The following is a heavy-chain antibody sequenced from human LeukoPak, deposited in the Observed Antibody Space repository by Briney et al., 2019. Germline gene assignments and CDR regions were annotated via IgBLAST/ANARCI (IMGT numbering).Heavy chain of an antibody. Sequence: QPGGSLRLSCAASGFTFSSYGMSWVRQAPGKGLEWVSAISGSGGSTYYADSVKGRFTISRDNSKNTLYLQMNSLRAEDTAVYYCAKDLRGSGSYVKQDYYMDVWGKGTTVTISS. J-gene: IGHJ6*03. V-gene: IGHV3-23*01. CDR2: ISGSGGST. D-gene: IGHD3-10*01. CDR3: AKDLRGSGSYVKQDYYMDV. CDR1: GFTFSSYG.